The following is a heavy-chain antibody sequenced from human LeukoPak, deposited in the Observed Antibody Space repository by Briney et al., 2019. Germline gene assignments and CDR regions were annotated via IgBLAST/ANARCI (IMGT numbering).Heavy chain of an antibody. CDR2: VYYSGST. CDR1: GDSISTYY. V-gene: IGHV4-59*01. CDR3: SASKQLWLRGLFDY. J-gene: IGHJ4*02. D-gene: IGHD5-12*01. Sequence: SETLSLTCSVSGDSISTYYWSWIRQPPGQALEWIGYVYYSGSTDYNPSLKSRVTISVDTSKNQFSLNLNSVTAADTAVYYCSASKQLWLRGLFDYWGQGTLVTVST.